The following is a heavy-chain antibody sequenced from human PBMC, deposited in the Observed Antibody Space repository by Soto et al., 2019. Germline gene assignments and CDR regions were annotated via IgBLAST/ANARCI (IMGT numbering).Heavy chain of an antibody. D-gene: IGHD2-2*01. CDR1: GFTFSSYW. CDR2: INSDGSST. Sequence: GGSLRLSCAASGFTFSSYWMHWVRQAPGKGLEWVSRINSDGSSTSYADSVKGRFTISRDNAKKTLYLQMNSLRPEDTAVYYCARDGGYCSSTSCLEVYYYYGMDVWGQGTTVTVSS. CDR3: ARDGGYCSSTSCLEVYYYYGMDV. J-gene: IGHJ6*02. V-gene: IGHV3-74*01.